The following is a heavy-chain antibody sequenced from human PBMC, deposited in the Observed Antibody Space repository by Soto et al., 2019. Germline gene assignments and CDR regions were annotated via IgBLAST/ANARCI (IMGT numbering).Heavy chain of an antibody. Sequence: GGSLRLSCALCGIPLCNSRINWVRQSPGKGREWVANIKQDGSTQNYVESVKGRFTISRDNAKNLVYLQTNSLRAEDTAVYYCAGGTGWVHNYWGQGT. D-gene: IGHD1-1*01. CDR2: IKQDGSTQ. V-gene: IGHV3-7*04. CDR3: AGGTGWVHNY. CDR1: GIPLCNSR. J-gene: IGHJ4*02.